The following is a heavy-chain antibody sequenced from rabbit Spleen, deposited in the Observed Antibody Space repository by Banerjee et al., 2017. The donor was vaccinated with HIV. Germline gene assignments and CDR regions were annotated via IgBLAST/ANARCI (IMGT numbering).Heavy chain of an antibody. V-gene: IGHV1S47*01. Sequence: EESGGDLVKPGASLTLTCKASGFTLSSDYMCWVRQAPGKGLEWIACIYNGDGTTYYASWVNGRFTISRSPSLNTVTLQMTSLTAANTATYFCARSDGTGAGWPYGLWGPGTLVTVS. J-gene: IGHJ4*01. CDR3: ARSDGTGAGWPYGL. D-gene: IGHD7-1*01. CDR2: IYNGDGTT. CDR1: GFTLSSDY.